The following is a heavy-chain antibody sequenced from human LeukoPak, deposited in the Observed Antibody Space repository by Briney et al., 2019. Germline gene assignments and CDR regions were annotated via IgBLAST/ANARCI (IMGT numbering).Heavy chain of an antibody. Sequence: SETLSLTCTVSGGSISSYYWSWLRQPPGKGLEWIGYIYYSGSTNYNPSLKSRVTISVDTSKNQFSLKLSSVTAADTAVYYCARRRVGLFDYWGQGTPVTVSS. V-gene: IGHV4-59*08. D-gene: IGHD3-10*01. CDR2: IYYSGST. CDR3: ARRRVGLFDY. CDR1: GGSISSYY. J-gene: IGHJ4*02.